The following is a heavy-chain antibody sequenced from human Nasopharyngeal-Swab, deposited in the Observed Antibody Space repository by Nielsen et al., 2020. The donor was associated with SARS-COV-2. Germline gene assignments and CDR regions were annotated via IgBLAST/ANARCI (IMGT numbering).Heavy chain of an antibody. CDR3: ARLEDYYGMDV. CDR2: ISSSSSYT. D-gene: IGHD1-1*01. V-gene: IGHV3-11*06. J-gene: IGHJ6*02. Sequence: GESLKISWAASGFTFSDYYMSWIRQAPGKGLEWVSYISSSSSYTNYADSVKGRFTISRDNAKNSLYLQMNSLRAEDTAVYYCARLEDYYGMDVWGQGTTVTVSS. CDR1: GFTFSDYY.